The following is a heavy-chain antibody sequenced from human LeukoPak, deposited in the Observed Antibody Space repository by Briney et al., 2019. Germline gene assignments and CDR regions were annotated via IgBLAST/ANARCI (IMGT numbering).Heavy chain of an antibody. D-gene: IGHD1-26*01. CDR3: AKLGDWELLCPVDY. CDR2: ISGSGGST. V-gene: IGHV3-23*01. Sequence: HPGGSLRLSCAASGFTFSSYAMSWVRQAPGKGLEWVSAISGSGGSTYYADSVKGRFTISRDNSKNTLYLQMNSLRAEDTAVYYCAKLGDWELLCPVDYWGQGTLVTVSS. CDR1: GFTFSSYA. J-gene: IGHJ4*02.